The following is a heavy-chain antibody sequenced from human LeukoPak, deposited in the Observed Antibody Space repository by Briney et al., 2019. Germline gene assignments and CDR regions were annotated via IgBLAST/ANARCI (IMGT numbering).Heavy chain of an antibody. Sequence: GSSVKVSCKASGGIFSSYAISWVRQAPGQGLEWMGRIIPIFGTANYAQKFQGRVTITTDESTSTAYMELSSLRSEDTAVYYCAREERRGGKATPDFDYWGQGTLVTVSS. CDR3: AREERRGGKATPDFDY. V-gene: IGHV1-69*05. CDR1: GGIFSSYA. CDR2: IIPIFGTA. J-gene: IGHJ4*02. D-gene: IGHD2-15*01.